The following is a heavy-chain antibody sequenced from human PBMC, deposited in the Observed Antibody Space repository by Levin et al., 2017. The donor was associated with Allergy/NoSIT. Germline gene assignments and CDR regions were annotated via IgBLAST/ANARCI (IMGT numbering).Heavy chain of an antibody. CDR3: ARGRVVTMVRGVIRMFGY. CDR1: GGSFSGYY. D-gene: IGHD3-10*01. Sequence: SETLSLTCAVYGGSFSGYYWSWIRQPPGKGLEWIGEINHSGSTNYNPSLKSRVTISVDTSKNQFSLKLSSVTAADTAVYYCARGRVVTMVRGVIRMFGYWGQGTLVTVSS. J-gene: IGHJ4*02. CDR2: INHSGST. V-gene: IGHV4-34*01.